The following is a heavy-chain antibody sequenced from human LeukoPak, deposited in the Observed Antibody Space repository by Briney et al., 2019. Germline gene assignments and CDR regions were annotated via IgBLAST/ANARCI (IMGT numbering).Heavy chain of an antibody. CDR3: ARLPRDYDSSGYYEDY. V-gene: IGHV1-18*01. CDR2: ISAYNGNT. D-gene: IGHD3-22*01. J-gene: IGHJ4*02. Sequence: ASVKVSCKASGYTFTSYGISRVRQAPGQGLEWMGWISAYNGNTNYAQKLQGRVTMTTDTSTSTAYMELRSLRSDNTAVYYCARLPRDYDSSGYYEDYWGQGTLVTVSS. CDR1: GYTFTSYG.